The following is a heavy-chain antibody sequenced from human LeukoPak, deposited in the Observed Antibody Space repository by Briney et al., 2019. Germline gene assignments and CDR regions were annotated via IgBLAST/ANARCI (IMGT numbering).Heavy chain of an antibody. J-gene: IGHJ5*02. Sequence: SETLFLTCTVSCGSVSGYYWSWIRQPPGKGLGWIGYIYYSGSTNYNPSLKSRVTISVDTSENQFSLKLTSVTAADTAVYYCARDREYSSSGLVWFDPWGHGILVTVSS. CDR1: CGSVSGYY. CDR3: ARDREYSSSGLVWFDP. CDR2: IYYSGST. V-gene: IGHV4-59*02. D-gene: IGHD6-6*01.